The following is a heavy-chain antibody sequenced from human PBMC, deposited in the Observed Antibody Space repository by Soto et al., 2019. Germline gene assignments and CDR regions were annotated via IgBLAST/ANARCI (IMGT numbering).Heavy chain of an antibody. J-gene: IGHJ6*02. V-gene: IGHV1-18*01. D-gene: IGHD4-17*01. CDR1: GYTFTSYG. CDR2: ISAYNGNT. Sequence: QVQLVQSGAEVKKPGASVKVSCKASGYTFTSYGISWVRQAPGQGLEWMGWISAYNGNTNYAQKLQGRVTMTTDTSTRTAYMELRSLRSDDTAVYYCARDRYGDYEARLYPVLYYYGMDVWGQGTTVTVS. CDR3: ARDRYGDYEARLYPVLYYYGMDV.